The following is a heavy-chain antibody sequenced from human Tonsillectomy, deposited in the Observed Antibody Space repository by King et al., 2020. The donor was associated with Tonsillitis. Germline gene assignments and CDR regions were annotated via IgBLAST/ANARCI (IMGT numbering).Heavy chain of an antibody. V-gene: IGHV4-34*01. CDR1: GGSFSSYY. Sequence: VQLQQWGAGLLKPSETLSLTCAVSGGSFSSYYWSWIRQPPGKGLEWIGDISHSGSTNYNPSLKSRVTISVDTSKNQFSLSLTSVTAADTAVYYCASLIDWYFDXWGRGTLVTVSS. CDR2: ISHSGST. J-gene: IGHJ2*01. CDR3: ASLIDWYFDX.